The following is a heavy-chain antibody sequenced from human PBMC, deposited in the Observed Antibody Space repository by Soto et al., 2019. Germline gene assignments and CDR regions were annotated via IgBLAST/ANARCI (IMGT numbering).Heavy chain of an antibody. CDR2: IYYSGST. J-gene: IGHJ3*02. V-gene: IGHV4-39*01. CDR1: GGSISSSSYY. D-gene: IGHD6-13*01. CDR3: ARQEQQLDDAFDI. Sequence: LPETLALTCTVSGGSISSSSYYWGWIRQPPGKGLEWIGSIYYSGSTYYNPSLKSRVTISVDTSKNQFSLKLSSVTAADTAVYYCARQEQQLDDAFDIWGQGTMVTVSS.